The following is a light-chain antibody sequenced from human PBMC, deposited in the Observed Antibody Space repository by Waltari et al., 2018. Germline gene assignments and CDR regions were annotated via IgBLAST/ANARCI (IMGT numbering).Light chain of an antibody. Sequence: QSALTQPASVSGSPGQSIPISCTGTSSDVGGYNYVSWYQQHPGKAPKLMLYDVSNRPAGGYNRFSGSKSGNTASLTISGLQAEDEADYYCSSYTSSSTLVVFGGGTKLTVL. CDR2: DVS. CDR1: SSDVGGYNY. J-gene: IGLJ2*01. V-gene: IGLV2-14*03. CDR3: SSYTSSSTLVV.